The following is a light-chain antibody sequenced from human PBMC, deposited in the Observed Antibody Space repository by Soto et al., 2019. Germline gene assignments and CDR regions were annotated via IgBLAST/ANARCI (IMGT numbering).Light chain of an antibody. Sequence: VLTQPASVSGSPGQSITISCTGTSSDIGGFYYVSWYQHHPGKDPKLMIYQVSNRPSGVSNRFSGSKSGNTASLTISGLQAEDEADYFCSSYSSSSAFYVFGAGTKVTVL. V-gene: IGLV2-14*01. CDR1: SSDIGGFYY. J-gene: IGLJ1*01. CDR2: QVS. CDR3: SSYSSSSAFYV.